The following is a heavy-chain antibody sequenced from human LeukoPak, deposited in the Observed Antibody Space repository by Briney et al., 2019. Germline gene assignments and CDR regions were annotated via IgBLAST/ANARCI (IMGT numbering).Heavy chain of an antibody. Sequence: SETLSLTCAVYGGSFSGYYWSWIRQPPGKGLEWIGEINHSGSTNYNPSLKIRVTISVDTSKNQFSLKLSSVTAADTAVYYCARLRYQRDYWGQGTLVTVSS. D-gene: IGHD1-14*01. V-gene: IGHV4-34*01. CDR3: ARLRYQRDY. CDR1: GGSFSGYY. CDR2: INHSGST. J-gene: IGHJ4*02.